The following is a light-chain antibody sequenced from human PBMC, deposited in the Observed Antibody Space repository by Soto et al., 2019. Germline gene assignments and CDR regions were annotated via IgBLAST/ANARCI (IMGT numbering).Light chain of an antibody. CDR1: QNIARY. V-gene: IGKV1-39*01. CDR3: QQSYRTPLT. CDR2: GAS. J-gene: IGKJ4*01. Sequence: DIQVTQSPSSLSASVGDRVTITCRASQNIARYLNWYHQIPGKAPKLLIYGASSLESGVPSRFSGSGSGTDFTLIISSLQPEDCATYYCQQSYRTPLTFGGGTKVEIK.